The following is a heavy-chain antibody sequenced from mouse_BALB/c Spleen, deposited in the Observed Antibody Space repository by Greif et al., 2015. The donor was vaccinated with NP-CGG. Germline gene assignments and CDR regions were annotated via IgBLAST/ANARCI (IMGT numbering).Heavy chain of an antibody. D-gene: IGHD2-4*01. CDR1: GYTFTSYW. CDR3: ARDYDYWYFDV. V-gene: IGHV1-7*01. Sequence: QVQLQQPGAELAKPGASVKMSCKASGYTFTSYWMHWVKQRPGQGLEWIGYINPSTGYTEYNQKFKDKATLTADKSSSTAYMQLSSLTSEDSAVYYCARDYDYWYFDVWGAGTTVTVSS. CDR2: INPSTGYT. J-gene: IGHJ1*01.